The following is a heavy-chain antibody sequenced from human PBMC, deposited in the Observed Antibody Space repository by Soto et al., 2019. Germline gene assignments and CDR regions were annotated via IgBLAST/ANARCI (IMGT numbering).Heavy chain of an antibody. D-gene: IGHD4-17*01. V-gene: IGHV3-30*18. CDR2: ISYDGSNK. Sequence: QVQLVESGGGVVQPGRSLRLSCAASGFTFSSYGMHWVRQAPGKGLEWVAVISYDGSNKYYADSVKGRFTISRDNSKNTLYLQMNSLRAEDTAVYYCAKDQYGDYDWYFDLWGRGTLVTVSS. CDR3: AKDQYGDYDWYFDL. J-gene: IGHJ2*01. CDR1: GFTFSSYG.